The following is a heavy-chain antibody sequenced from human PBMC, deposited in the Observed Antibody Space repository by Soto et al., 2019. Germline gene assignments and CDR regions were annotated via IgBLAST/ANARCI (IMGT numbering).Heavy chain of an antibody. V-gene: IGHV4-61*01. CDR3: ARDNGYSYGYTLDH. CDR1: GGSVSSANYY. Sequence: SETLSLTCTVSGGSVSSANYYWSWIQQHPGKGLEWIGYFYYTGSTNYNPSLKSRVTISVDTSKNQFSLKLSSVTAADTAVYYCARDNGYSYGYTLDHWGQGTLVTVSS. J-gene: IGHJ4*02. CDR2: FYYTGST. D-gene: IGHD5-18*01.